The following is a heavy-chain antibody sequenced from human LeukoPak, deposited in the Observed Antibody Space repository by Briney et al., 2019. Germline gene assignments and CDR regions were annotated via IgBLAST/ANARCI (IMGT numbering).Heavy chain of an antibody. Sequence: GGSLRLSCAASGFTFSNAWMSWVRQAPGKGLEWVGRTKSKTDGGTTDYAAPVKGRFTISRDDSKNALYLQMNSLKTEDTAVYYCTKSVRQPFDYWGQGTLVTVSS. CDR1: GFTFSNAW. CDR2: TKSKTDGGTT. V-gene: IGHV3-15*01. D-gene: IGHD6-13*01. CDR3: TKSVRQPFDY. J-gene: IGHJ4*02.